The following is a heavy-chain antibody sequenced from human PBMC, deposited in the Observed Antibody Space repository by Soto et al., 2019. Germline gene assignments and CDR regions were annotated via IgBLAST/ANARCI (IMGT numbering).Heavy chain of an antibody. CDR1: GFTFNSYA. CDR2: VSGCGGGI. D-gene: IGHD2-2*01. Sequence: PGGSLRLSCAASGFTFNSYAMSWVRQAPDKGLEWGSAVSGCGGGIYYADSVKGRFTISRDNSKNTMYLQMNSLRAEDTALYYCAKDIGHQLGWDYYFDSWGQGTLVTVSS. J-gene: IGHJ4*02. V-gene: IGHV3-23*01. CDR3: AKDIGHQLGWDYYFDS.